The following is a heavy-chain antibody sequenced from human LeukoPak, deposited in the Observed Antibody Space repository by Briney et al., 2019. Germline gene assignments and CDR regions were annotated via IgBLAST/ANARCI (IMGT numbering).Heavy chain of an antibody. CDR1: GFTFSSYS. D-gene: IGHD1-1*01. J-gene: IGHJ3*02. Sequence: GGSLRLSCAASGFTFSSYSMNWVRQAPGKGLEWVSSISSNSSYIYYADSVKGRFTISRDNAKNSLYLQMNSLRAEDTAVYYCARDGTGTTLLHAFDIWGQGTMVTVSS. CDR3: ARDGTGTTLLHAFDI. V-gene: IGHV3-21*01. CDR2: ISSNSSYI.